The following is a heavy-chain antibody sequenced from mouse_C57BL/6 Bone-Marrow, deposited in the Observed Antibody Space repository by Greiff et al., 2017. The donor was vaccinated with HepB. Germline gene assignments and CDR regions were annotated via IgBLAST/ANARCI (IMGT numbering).Heavy chain of an antibody. Sequence: EVKVVESGGGLVKPGGSLKLSCAASGFTFSDYGMHWVRQAPEKGLEWVAYISSGSSTIYYADTVKGRFTISRDNAKNTLFLQMTSLRSEDTAMYYCAREDYYGSSSYFDYWGQGTTLTVSS. CDR2: ISSGSSTI. CDR1: GFTFSDYG. D-gene: IGHD1-1*01. J-gene: IGHJ2*01. CDR3: AREDYYGSSSYFDY. V-gene: IGHV5-17*01.